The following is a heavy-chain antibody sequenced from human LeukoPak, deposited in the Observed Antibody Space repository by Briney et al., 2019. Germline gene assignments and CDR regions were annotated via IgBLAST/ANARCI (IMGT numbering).Heavy chain of an antibody. Sequence: PGGSLRLSCAASGFTFSSYWMHWVRQAPGKGLVWVSRINTDGSTTNYADSVKGRFTTSRDNAKNSLYLEMHSLRAEDTAYYYCARDGRSGWYADYWGQGILVTVSS. CDR1: GFTFSSYW. CDR3: ARDGRSGWYADY. CDR2: INTDGSTT. D-gene: IGHD6-19*01. V-gene: IGHV3-74*01. J-gene: IGHJ4*02.